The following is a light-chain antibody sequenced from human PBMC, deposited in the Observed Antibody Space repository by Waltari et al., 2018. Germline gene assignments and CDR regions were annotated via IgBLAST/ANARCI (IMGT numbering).Light chain of an antibody. J-gene: IGLJ3*02. V-gene: IGLV8-61*01. CDR2: STN. CDR3: VLYMGSGIAWV. CDR1: SGPVPTGTY. Sequence: QTVVTQEPSFSVSPGGTVTLPCGLSSGPVPTGTYPSWYQQTPGQAPRTLIYSTNTRSSGVPDRFSGSILGNKAALTITGAQAEDESDYYCVLYMGSGIAWVFGGGTKLTVL.